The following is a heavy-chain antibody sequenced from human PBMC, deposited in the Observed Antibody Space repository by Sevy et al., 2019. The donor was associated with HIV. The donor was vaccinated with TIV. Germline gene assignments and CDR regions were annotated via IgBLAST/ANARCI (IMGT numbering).Heavy chain of an antibody. D-gene: IGHD1-26*01. V-gene: IGHV3-30-3*02. J-gene: IGHJ3*02. CDR2: ISSDGAIK. CDR3: AKSYSGSYYIPYDAFDM. Sequence: GGSLRLSCVTSGFTFRNHAMHWVRQAPGKGLEWVAVISSDGAIKYYADSVKGRFTFSRDNSKSTLYLQMNSLRPEDTPMYYCAKSYSGSYYIPYDAFDMWGQWTMVTVSS. CDR1: GFTFRNHA.